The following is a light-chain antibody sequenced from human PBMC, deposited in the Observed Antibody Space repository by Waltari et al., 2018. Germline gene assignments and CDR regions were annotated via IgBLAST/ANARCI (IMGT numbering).Light chain of an antibody. CDR3: ASYTTTTTVI. J-gene: IGLJ1*01. V-gene: IGLV2-14*01. CDR1: SSDVGGYDF. CDR2: EVP. Sequence: QSALTQPASVSGSPGQSITISCTVTSSDVGGYDFVSCDQQHPGKVPNHIIYEVPNRPSGVSNRISGSKSGNTASLTISGLQAEDESDYYCASYTTTTTVIFGSGTKVTVL.